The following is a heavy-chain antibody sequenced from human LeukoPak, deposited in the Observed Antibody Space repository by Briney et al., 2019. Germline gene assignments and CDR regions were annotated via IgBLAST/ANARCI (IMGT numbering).Heavy chain of an antibody. D-gene: IGHD4-17*01. J-gene: IGHJ4*02. V-gene: IGHV3-30*18. CDR1: GFTFSSYG. CDR3: AKGDYGDYY. Sequence: PGGSLRLSCAASGFTFSSYGMHWVRQAPGKGLEWVAVISYDGSNKDYADSVKGRFTISRDNSKNTLSLQMNSLRAEDTAVYYCAKGDYGDYYWGQGTLVTVSS. CDR2: ISYDGSNK.